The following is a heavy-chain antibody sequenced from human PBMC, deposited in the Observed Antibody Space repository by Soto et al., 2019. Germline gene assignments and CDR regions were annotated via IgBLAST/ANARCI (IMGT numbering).Heavy chain of an antibody. D-gene: IGHD4-17*01. V-gene: IGHV4-30-4*01. CDR3: ARGDTDCGDPSSIDY. CDR2: IYYSGST. J-gene: IGHJ4*02. CDR1: GGSISSGDYY. Sequence: SETLSLTCTVSGGSISSGDYYWSWIRQPPGKGLEWIGYIYYSGSTYYNPSLKSRVTISVDTSKNQFSLKLSSVTAADTAVYYCARGDTDCGDPSSIDYWGQGTLVTVSS.